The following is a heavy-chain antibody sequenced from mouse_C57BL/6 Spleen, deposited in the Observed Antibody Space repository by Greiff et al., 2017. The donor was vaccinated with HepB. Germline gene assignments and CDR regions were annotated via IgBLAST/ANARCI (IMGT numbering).Heavy chain of an antibody. CDR1: GYAFSSYW. CDR3: ARLHYYYGSSYGYFDV. Sequence: QVHVKQSGAELVKPGASVKISCKASGYAFSSYWMNWVKQRPGKGLEWIGQIYPGDGDTNYNGKFKGKATLTADKSSSTAYMQLSSLTSEDSAVYFCARLHYYYGSSYGYFDVWGTGTTVTVSS. CDR2: IYPGDGDT. J-gene: IGHJ1*03. D-gene: IGHD1-1*01. V-gene: IGHV1-80*01.